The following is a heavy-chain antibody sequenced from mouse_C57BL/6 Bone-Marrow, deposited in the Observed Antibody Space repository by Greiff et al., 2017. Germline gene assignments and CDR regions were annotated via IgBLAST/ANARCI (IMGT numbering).Heavy chain of an antibody. CDR1: GFTFSSYT. D-gene: IGHD1-1*01. J-gene: IGHJ4*01. V-gene: IGHV5-9*01. CDR2: ISGGGGNT. Sequence: EVHLVESGGGLVKPGGSLKLSCAASGFTFSSYTMSWVRQTPEKRLEWVATISGGGGNTYYPDSVKGRCTISRDNAKNTLYLQMSSLRSEDTALYYCARHNYYGSSGYYYAMDYWGQGTSVTVSS. CDR3: ARHNYYGSSGYYYAMDY.